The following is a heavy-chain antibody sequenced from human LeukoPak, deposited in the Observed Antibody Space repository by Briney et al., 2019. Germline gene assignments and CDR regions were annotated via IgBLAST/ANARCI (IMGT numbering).Heavy chain of an antibody. J-gene: IGHJ4*02. CDR3: VRHGFPAFYYDSSGYMDY. Sequence: SETLSLTCAVYGGSFSGYYWSWIRQPPGKGLEWIGEINHSGSTNYNPSLKSRVTISVDTSKNQFSLKLSSVTAAGTAVYYCVRHGFPAFYYDSSGYMDYWGQGTLVTVSS. CDR1: GGSFSGYY. CDR2: INHSGST. D-gene: IGHD3-22*01. V-gene: IGHV4-34*01.